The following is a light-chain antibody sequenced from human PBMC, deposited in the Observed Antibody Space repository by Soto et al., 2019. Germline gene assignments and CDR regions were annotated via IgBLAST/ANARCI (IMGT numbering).Light chain of an antibody. CDR2: GVS. V-gene: IGKV3-20*01. CDR1: QSVSTSY. CDR3: HQYGSSPYT. J-gene: IGKJ2*01. Sequence: EIVLTQSPGTLSLSPGERATLSCRASQSVSTSYLAWYQQKPGQAPRLLIYGVSSRATGMPDRFSGSGSGTDFTLTISRLEPEDFAVYYCHQYGSSPYTFGQGTKLEI.